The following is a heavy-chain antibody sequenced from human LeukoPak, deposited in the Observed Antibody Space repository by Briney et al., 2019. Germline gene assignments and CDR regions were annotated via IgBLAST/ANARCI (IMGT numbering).Heavy chain of an antibody. Sequence: GGSLRLSCAVSGFSVTNNYMSWVRQAPGKGPEWVSVFYVGGATYYAGSVKGRFTISRDNSENTLYLQMNSLRAEDTAVYYCARGSYSYGHLNWFDPWGQGTLVTVSS. CDR1: GFSVTNNY. V-gene: IGHV3-53*01. CDR2: FYVGGAT. CDR3: ARGSYSYGHLNWFDP. J-gene: IGHJ5*02. D-gene: IGHD5-18*01.